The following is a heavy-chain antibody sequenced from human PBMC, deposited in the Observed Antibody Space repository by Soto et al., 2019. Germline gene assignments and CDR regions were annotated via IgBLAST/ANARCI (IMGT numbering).Heavy chain of an antibody. V-gene: IGHV4-39*01. CDR1: GGSISSSSYY. Sequence: QLLLQESGPGLVKPSETLSLTCTVSGGSISSSSYYWGWIRQPPGKGLEWIGSMCYSGSTYYNPSLKSRVTISVDTSKNQFSLKLSSVTAADTAVYYCARLRTMVRGVTRPYIDYWGQGTLVTVSS. J-gene: IGHJ4*02. CDR3: ARLRTMVRGVTRPYIDY. CDR2: MCYSGST. D-gene: IGHD3-10*01.